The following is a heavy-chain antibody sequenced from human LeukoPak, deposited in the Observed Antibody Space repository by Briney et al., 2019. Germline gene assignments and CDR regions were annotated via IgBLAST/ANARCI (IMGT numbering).Heavy chain of an antibody. Sequence: ASVKVSCKASGYTFTGYYMHWVRQAPGQGLEWMGWINPNSGGTNYAQKFQGRVTMTRDTSISTAYMELSRLRSDDTAVYYCARGPGYYDSRVDAFDIWGQGTMVTVSS. V-gene: IGHV1-2*02. J-gene: IGHJ3*02. CDR2: INPNSGGT. CDR1: GYTFTGYY. D-gene: IGHD3-22*01. CDR3: ARGPGYYDSRVDAFDI.